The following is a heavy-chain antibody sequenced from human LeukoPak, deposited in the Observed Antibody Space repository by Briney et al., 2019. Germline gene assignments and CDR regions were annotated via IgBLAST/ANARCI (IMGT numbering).Heavy chain of an antibody. J-gene: IGHJ4*02. V-gene: IGHV5-51*01. CDR1: GYSFTSYW. Sequence: GESLKISCKGSGYSFTSYWIGWVRQLPGKGLEWMGIIYPGDSDTRYSPSFQGQVTISADKSISTAYLQWSSLKASDTAMYYCARLLYYDSSGYGPNDYWGQGTLVTVSS. CDR3: ARLLYYDSSGYGPNDY. D-gene: IGHD3-22*01. CDR2: IYPGDSDT.